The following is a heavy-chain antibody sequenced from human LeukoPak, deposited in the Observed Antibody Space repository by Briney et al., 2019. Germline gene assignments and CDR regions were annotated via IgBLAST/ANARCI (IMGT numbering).Heavy chain of an antibody. J-gene: IGHJ6*03. V-gene: IGHV3-30*02. CDR3: AKEYGDDYNYFYSMDV. D-gene: IGHD4-17*01. Sequence: SGGSLRLSCAASGFTFSSYGIHWVRQAPGKGLEWVAFIRYDGSNKYHADSVKGRFTISRDNSKNTVYLQMNSLRAEDTAVYFCAKEYGDDYNYFYSMDVWGKGTTVTISS. CDR1: GFTFSSYG. CDR2: IRYDGSNK.